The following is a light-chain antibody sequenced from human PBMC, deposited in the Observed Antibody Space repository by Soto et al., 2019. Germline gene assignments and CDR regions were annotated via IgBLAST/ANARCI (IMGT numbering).Light chain of an antibody. CDR3: QQYGSSPIT. CDR2: GAS. J-gene: IGKJ5*01. CDR1: QSVSNNY. Sequence: EIVLTHFPGTLSLSPGERATLSCRASQSVSNNYLAWYQQKPGQAPRLVIFGASNRATGIPDRFSASGSGTEFTLTISRLEPEDVAVYYCQQYGSSPITFGQGTRLEIK. V-gene: IGKV3-20*01.